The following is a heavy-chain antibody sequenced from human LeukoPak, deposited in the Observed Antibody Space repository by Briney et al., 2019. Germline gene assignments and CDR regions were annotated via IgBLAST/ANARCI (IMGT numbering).Heavy chain of an antibody. CDR3: AKGQLERRVASAFDI. D-gene: IGHD1-1*01. CDR1: GFTFSSYG. CDR2: IRYDGSNK. J-gene: IGHJ3*02. Sequence: PGGSLRLSCAASGFTFSSYGMHWVRQAPGKGLEWVAFIRYDGSNKYYADSVKGRFTISRDNSKNTLYLQMNSLRAEDTAVYYCAKGQLERRVASAFDIWGQGTMVTVSS. V-gene: IGHV3-30*02.